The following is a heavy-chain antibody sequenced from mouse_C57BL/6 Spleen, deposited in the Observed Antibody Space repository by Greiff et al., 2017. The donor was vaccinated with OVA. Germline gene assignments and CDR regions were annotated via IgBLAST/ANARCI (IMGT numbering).Heavy chain of an antibody. V-gene: IGHV5-6*01. CDR2: ISSGGSYT. Sequence: EVKVVESGGDLVKPGGSLKLSCAASGFTFSSYGMSWVRQTPDKRLEWVATISSGGSYTYYPDSVKGRFTISRDNAKNTLYLQMSSLKSEDTAMYYCAREGITTVRAYFDYWGQGTTLTVSS. J-gene: IGHJ2*01. D-gene: IGHD1-1*01. CDR3: AREGITTVRAYFDY. CDR1: GFTFSSYG.